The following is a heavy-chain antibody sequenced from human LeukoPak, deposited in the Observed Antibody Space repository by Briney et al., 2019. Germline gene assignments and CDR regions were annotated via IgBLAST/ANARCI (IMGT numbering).Heavy chain of an antibody. CDR3: ARERPLDTVVSQDF. Sequence: SGTLSLTCDVSGGSISSDYWWSWVRQPPGKGLEWIGEIYHSGNTNYNPSLKSRVTISVDKSKNQFSLKLDSVTAADTAVYYCARERPLDTVVSQDFWGQGTLVIVSS. D-gene: IGHD4-23*01. V-gene: IGHV4-4*02. J-gene: IGHJ4*02. CDR1: GGSISSDYW. CDR2: IYHSGNT.